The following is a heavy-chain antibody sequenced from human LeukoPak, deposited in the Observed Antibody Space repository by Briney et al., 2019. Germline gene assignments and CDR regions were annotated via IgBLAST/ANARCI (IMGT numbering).Heavy chain of an antibody. Sequence: ASVTVSCTASGYTFTSYDINWVRQATGQGLEWMGWMNPNSGNTGYAQKFQGRVTMTRNTSISTAYMELSSLRSEDTAVYYCAKPPSRYSSGWVRYFDLWGRGTLVTVSS. CDR2: MNPNSGNT. J-gene: IGHJ2*01. CDR1: GYTFTSYD. D-gene: IGHD6-19*01. V-gene: IGHV1-8*01. CDR3: AKPPSRYSSGWVRYFDL.